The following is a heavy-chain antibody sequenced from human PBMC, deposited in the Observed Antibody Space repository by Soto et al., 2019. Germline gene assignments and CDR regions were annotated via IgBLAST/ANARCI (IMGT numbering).Heavy chain of an antibody. CDR3: ASAKAVVVAPLDI. CDR2: IIPIYGTA. Sequence: QVQLVQSGAEVKKPGSSVKVSCKASGGTFSSFTISWVRQAPGQGLEWMGGIIPIYGTANYAQKFQGRVTITADASTRTAYMELSSLRSEDTAVYYCASAKAVVVAPLDIWGQGTMVTVSS. J-gene: IGHJ3*02. D-gene: IGHD2-15*01. CDR1: GGTFSSFT. V-gene: IGHV1-69*01.